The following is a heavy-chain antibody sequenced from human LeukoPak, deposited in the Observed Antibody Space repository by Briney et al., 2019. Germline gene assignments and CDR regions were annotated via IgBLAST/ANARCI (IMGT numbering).Heavy chain of an antibody. Sequence: AVSLSFWASGYGFTCSYHWMVRHGPAQGLELEWVANIKNAGNVKNYVDSVKGRLTIYRDNAKNSLSLQMNSLRAEDTGVYYCAKDSYSKGDYWGQGVLVTVSS. CDR2: IKNAGNVK. J-gene: IGHJ4*02. D-gene: IGHD5-18*01. CDR3: AKDSYSKGDY. V-gene: IGHV3-7*01. CDR1: GFTCSYHW.